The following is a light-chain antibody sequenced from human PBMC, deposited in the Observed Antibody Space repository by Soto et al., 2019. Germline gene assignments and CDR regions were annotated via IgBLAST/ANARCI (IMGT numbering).Light chain of an antibody. V-gene: IGKV1-5*01. Sequence: DIQMTQSPSTLSASVGDRVTITCRASQSISSWLACYQQKPGKAPKLLIYDASSLESGFPSRLSGSGSGTEFTLSVSSLQADDFAPYCCHQYNSYPWTFGHGTKVQIK. CDR1: QSISSW. J-gene: IGKJ1*01. CDR3: HQYNSYPWT. CDR2: DAS.